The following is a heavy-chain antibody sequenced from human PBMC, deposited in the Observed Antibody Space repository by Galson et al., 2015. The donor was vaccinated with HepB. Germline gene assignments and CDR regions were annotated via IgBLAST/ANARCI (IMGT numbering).Heavy chain of an antibody. D-gene: IGHD2-15*01. J-gene: IGHJ4*02. V-gene: IGHV3-33*01. CDR2: IWYDGSNK. CDR1: GFTFSSYG. Sequence: SLRLSCAASGFTFSSYGMHWVRQAPGKGLEWVAVIWYDGSNKYYADSVKGRFTISRDNSKNTLYLQMSSLRAEDTAVYYCARDQAWVVAATFIDYWGQGTLVTVSS. CDR3: ARDQAWVVAATFIDY.